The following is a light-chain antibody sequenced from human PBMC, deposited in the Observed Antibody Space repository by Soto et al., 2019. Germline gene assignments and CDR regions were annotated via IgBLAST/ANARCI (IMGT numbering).Light chain of an antibody. CDR2: GAS. J-gene: IGKJ2*01. CDR3: QQDYKWPPET. CDR1: ESVGSN. V-gene: IGKV3-15*01. Sequence: EIVMTQSPATLSVSPGERATLSCRASESVGSNLAWYQQKPGQAPRLLIHGASKRATGIPARFSGSGSGTEFTLTISSLQSEDFAVYYCQQDYKWPPETFGQGTKVEIK.